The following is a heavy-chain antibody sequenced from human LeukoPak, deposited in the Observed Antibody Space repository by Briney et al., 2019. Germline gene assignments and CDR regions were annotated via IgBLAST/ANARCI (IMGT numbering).Heavy chain of an antibody. D-gene: IGHD2-15*01. CDR3: AKEMVVAAALDY. CDR2: ISWDGGTT. V-gene: IGHV3-43*01. Sequence: PGGSLRLSCAASGFTFDEYTMYWVRQAPGKGLEWLSLISWDGGTTYYAEAVKGRFTISRDNSKNSLYLQINSLRSEDTALYYCAKEMVVAAALDYWGQGTLVTVSS. CDR1: GFTFDEYT. J-gene: IGHJ4*02.